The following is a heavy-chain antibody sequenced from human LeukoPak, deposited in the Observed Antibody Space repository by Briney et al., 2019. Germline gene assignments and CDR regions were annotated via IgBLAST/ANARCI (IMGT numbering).Heavy chain of an antibody. CDR1: GYTFTGYY. V-gene: IGHV1-8*02. Sequence: ASVKVSCKASGYTFTGYYMHWVRQAPGQGLEWMGWMNPNSGNTGYAQKFQGRVTMTRNTSISTAYMELSSLRSEDTAVYYCARGSSSGWYGNFIDYWGQGTLVTVSS. D-gene: IGHD6-19*01. J-gene: IGHJ4*02. CDR3: ARGSSSGWYGNFIDY. CDR2: MNPNSGNT.